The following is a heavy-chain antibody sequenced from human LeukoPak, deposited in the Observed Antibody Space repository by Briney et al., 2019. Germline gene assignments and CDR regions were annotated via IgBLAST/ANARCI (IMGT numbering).Heavy chain of an antibody. CDR1: GFTFSSHN. CDR2: ITSSGDAT. V-gene: IGHV3-48*01. D-gene: IGHD2-21*01. J-gene: IGHJ4*02. Sequence: GGSLRLSCVASGFTFSSHNMNWARQAPGKGLEWISYITSSGDATYYADSVKGRFIISRDNAKKSLFLQMNSLRGEDTAMYYCASLEVAFDYWGQGTLVTVSS. CDR3: ASLEVAFDY.